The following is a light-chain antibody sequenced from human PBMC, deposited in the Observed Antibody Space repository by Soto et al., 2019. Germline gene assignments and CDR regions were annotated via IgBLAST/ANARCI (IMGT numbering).Light chain of an antibody. V-gene: IGKV2-28*01. CDR2: LVS. J-gene: IGKJ1*01. CDR3: MQALQLPQT. CDR1: QSLLHSNGYIY. Sequence: DILVKQSPLSLPVTQGEPASISCRSSQSLLHSNGYIYLDWYLQKPGQSPQLLIYLVSNRASGVPDRFSGSGSGTDFTLKISRVEAEDVGVYYCMQALQLPQTFGQGTKVDIK.